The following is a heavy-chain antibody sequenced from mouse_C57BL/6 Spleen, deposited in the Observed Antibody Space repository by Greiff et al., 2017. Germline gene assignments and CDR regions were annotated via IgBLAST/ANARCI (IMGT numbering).Heavy chain of an antibody. D-gene: IGHD1-1*01. CDR2: IYPSDSET. J-gene: IGHJ1*03. CDR3: ARWPNYYDSSYEWYFDV. V-gene: IGHV1-61*01. Sequence: VQLQQPGAELVRPGSSVKLSCKASGYTFTSYWMDWVKQRPGQGLEWIGNIYPSDSETHYNQKFKDKATLTVAKSSSPAYMQLSSLTSEDSAVYYCARWPNYYDSSYEWYFDVWGTGTTVTVSS. CDR1: GYTFTSYW.